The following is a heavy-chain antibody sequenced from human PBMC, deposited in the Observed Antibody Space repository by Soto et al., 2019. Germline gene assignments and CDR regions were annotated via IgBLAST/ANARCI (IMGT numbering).Heavy chain of an antibody. Sequence: XETLSVPFADYGGSISSKDWWSWVRQPPGKGLEWIGEIYHSGSTNYNPSLKSRVTISLDESKNQFSLKLTSVTAADSAVYYCARDDHIVVVPTSLGAMDFWGQGTTVTVSS. CDR3: ARDDHIVVVPTSLGAMDF. J-gene: IGHJ6*02. CDR1: GGSISSKDW. CDR2: IYHSGST. D-gene: IGHD2-2*01. V-gene: IGHV4-4*02.